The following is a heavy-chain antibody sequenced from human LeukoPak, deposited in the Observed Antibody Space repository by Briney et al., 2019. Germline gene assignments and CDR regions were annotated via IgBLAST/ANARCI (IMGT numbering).Heavy chain of an antibody. CDR2: INHSGST. D-gene: IGHD6-19*01. Sequence: SETLSLTCAVYGGSFSGYYWSWIRQPPGKGLEWIGEINHSGSTNYNPSLKSRVTISVDTSKNQFSLKLSSVTAADTAVYYCARGSAGYSSDWYSVREFWFDPWGQGTLVTVSS. V-gene: IGHV4-34*01. J-gene: IGHJ5*02. CDR3: ARGSAGYSSDWYSVREFWFDP. CDR1: GGSFSGYY.